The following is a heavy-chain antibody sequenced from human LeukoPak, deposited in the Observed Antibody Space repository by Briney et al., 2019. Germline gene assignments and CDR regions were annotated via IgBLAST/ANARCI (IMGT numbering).Heavy chain of an antibody. Sequence: SETLSLTCIVSGGSISSSSYYWGWIRQPPGKGLEWIGSIYYSGSTYYNPSLKSQVTISVDTSKNQFSLKLSSVTAADTAVYYCARHVGRSSSGFDYWGQGTLVTVSS. CDR3: ARHVGRSSSGFDY. CDR2: IYYSGST. V-gene: IGHV4-39*01. J-gene: IGHJ4*02. D-gene: IGHD6-6*01. CDR1: GGSISSSSYY.